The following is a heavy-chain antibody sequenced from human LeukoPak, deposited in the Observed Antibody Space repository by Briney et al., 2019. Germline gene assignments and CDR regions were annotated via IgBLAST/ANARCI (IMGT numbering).Heavy chain of an antibody. V-gene: IGHV3-30*18. J-gene: IGHJ4*02. CDR2: ISYDGSNK. CDR3: AQAWRWLQLNY. Sequence: GGSLRLSCAASGVTFSSYGMLWVRQAPGKGLEWVAVISYDGSNKYYADSVKGRFTISRDNSMNTLYLQMNSLRDEDTAVYYCAQAWRWLQLNYWGQGTLVTVSS. D-gene: IGHD5-24*01. CDR1: GVTFSSYG.